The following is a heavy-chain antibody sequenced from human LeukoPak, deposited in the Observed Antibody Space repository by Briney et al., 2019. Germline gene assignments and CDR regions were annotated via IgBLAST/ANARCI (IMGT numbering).Heavy chain of an antibody. D-gene: IGHD6-19*01. CDR2: IYTSGST. CDR1: GGSISSSSYY. J-gene: IGHJ6*03. V-gene: IGHV4-39*07. Sequence: SETLSLTCTVSGGSISSSSYYWGWIRQPPGKGLEWIGRIYTSGSTNYNPSLKSRVTMSVDTSKNQFSLKLSSVTAADTAVYYCARGGLGGDYYYYMDVWGKGTTVTISS. CDR3: ARGGLGGDYYYYMDV.